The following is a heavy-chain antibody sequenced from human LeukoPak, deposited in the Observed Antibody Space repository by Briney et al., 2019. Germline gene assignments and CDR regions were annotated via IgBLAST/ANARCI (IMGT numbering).Heavy chain of an antibody. V-gene: IGHV3-48*01. D-gene: IGHD4-17*01. CDR3: ARDYGAYFDY. Sequence: GGSLRLSCAASGFTFSSYSMNWVRQAPGKGLKWVSYISSSSSTIYYADSVKGRFTIPRDNAKNSLYLQMNSLRAEDTAVYYCARDYGAYFDYWGQGTLVTVSS. CDR1: GFTFSSYS. J-gene: IGHJ4*02. CDR2: ISSSSSTI.